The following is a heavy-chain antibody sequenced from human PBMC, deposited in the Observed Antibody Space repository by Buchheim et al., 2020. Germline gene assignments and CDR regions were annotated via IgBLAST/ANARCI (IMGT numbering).Heavy chain of an antibody. CDR3: ARGGGDIVVVPASIHVHYLDV. V-gene: IGHV1-46*01. J-gene: IGHJ6*03. D-gene: IGHD2-2*02. CDR2: VNPSGGGT. CDR1: GYTFSNYY. Sequence: QVQLVQSGAEVKKPGASVKVSCKASGYTFSNYYIHWVRQAPGQGLEWMGIVNPSGGGTSYPQKVQGRVTMTRDTSTSTVYMELSSLRSEDTAVYYCARGGGDIVVVPASIHVHYLDVWGKETT.